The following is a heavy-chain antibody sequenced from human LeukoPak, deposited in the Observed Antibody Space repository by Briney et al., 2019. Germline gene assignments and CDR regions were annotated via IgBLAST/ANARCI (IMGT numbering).Heavy chain of an antibody. CDR1: GGSISNSDYY. D-gene: IGHD3/OR15-3a*01. CDR3: ARVGLDWGSIDY. J-gene: IGHJ4*02. Sequence: PSETLSLTCTVSGGSISNSDYYWSWIRQPPGKGLEWIGEINHRGSTTYNPSLKSRVTISLDTSKNQFSLKLSSVTAADTAVYYCARVGLDWGSIDYWGQGTLVTVSS. CDR2: INHRGST. V-gene: IGHV4-39*07.